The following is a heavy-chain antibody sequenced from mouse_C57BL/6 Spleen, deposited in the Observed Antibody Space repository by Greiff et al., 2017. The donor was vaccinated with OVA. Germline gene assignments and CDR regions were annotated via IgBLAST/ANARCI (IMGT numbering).Heavy chain of an antibody. CDR2: IWGDGST. CDR3: AKKPSWYYEV. V-gene: IGHV2-3*01. J-gene: IGHJ1*03. Sequence: VKLMESGPGLVAPSPCLSISCTVSGFSFTSYGVRWVRQPPGKGLEWLGVIWGDGSTNYHSALISSLSISKDNSKSQVFVELNSLQSDDTATYYCAKKPSWYYEVWGTGTTVTVAT. CDR1: GFSFTSYG.